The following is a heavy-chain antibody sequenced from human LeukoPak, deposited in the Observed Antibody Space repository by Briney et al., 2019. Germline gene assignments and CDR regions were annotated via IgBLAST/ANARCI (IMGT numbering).Heavy chain of an antibody. Sequence: PGGSLRLSCAASGFTFSSYGMHWVRQAPGKGLEWVAVISYDGSNKYYADSVKGRFTISRDNSKNTLYLQMNSLRAEDTAVYYCARAVAGTHWLDPWGQGTLVTVSS. D-gene: IGHD6-19*01. CDR2: ISYDGSNK. J-gene: IGHJ5*02. CDR3: ARAVAGTHWLDP. V-gene: IGHV3-30*03. CDR1: GFTFSSYG.